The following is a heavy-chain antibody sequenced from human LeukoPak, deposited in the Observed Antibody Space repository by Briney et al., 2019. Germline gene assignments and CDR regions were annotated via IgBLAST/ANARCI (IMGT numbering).Heavy chain of an antibody. CDR1: GFTFSVYW. J-gene: IGHJ4*02. V-gene: IGHV3-7*01. CDR3: ARYYDSAGYYVGRFDY. CDR2: IKQDGSVK. Sequence: GGSLRLSCAVSGFTFSVYWMSWVRQAPGKGLEWVANIKQDGSVKYYVDSVKGRFTISRDNAKNSLYLQMNSLRAEDTAVYYCARYYDSAGYYVGRFDYWGQGTLVTVSS. D-gene: IGHD3-22*01.